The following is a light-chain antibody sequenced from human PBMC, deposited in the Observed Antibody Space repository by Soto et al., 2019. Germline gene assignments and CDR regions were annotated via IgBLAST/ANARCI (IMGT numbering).Light chain of an antibody. CDR3: ATWDDNLDGPV. CDR2: NNN. Sequence: QSVMTQPPSASGTPGQRVTISCSGSSFNIGSNTVNWYQQLPGTAPKLLIYNNNQGPSGVPDRFSGSKSGTSASLAISGLQSEDEADYYCATWDDNLDGPVFGGGTKLTVL. V-gene: IGLV1-44*01. J-gene: IGLJ2*01. CDR1: SFNIGSNT.